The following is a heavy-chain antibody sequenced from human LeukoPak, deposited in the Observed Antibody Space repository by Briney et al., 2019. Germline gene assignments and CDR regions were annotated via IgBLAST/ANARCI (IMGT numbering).Heavy chain of an antibody. CDR3: ASPHSGYG. CDR1: EFTFSRYS. V-gene: IGHV3-48*02. CDR2: ITGSGSGI. D-gene: IGHD5-12*01. Sequence: PGGALRLSCAASEFTFSRYSMKWGPQGPGKGLQWVSYITGSGSGIHYADSVKGRFTISRDNAKNTLYLQMNSLRDEDTAVYYCASPHSGYGWGQGTLVTVSS. J-gene: IGHJ4*02.